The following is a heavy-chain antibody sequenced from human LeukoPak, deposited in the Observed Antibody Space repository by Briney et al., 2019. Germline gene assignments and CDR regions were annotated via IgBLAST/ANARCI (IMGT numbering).Heavy chain of an antibody. Sequence: ASVKVSCKASGYNFIGYYIHWLRQAPGQGLEWMGWINPYSGDTNYAQKFQGRVTMTRDTSISSAYMELSRLRSDDTAAYYCAREVAVAGTGWLGSAWGQGTLVTVSS. CDR2: INPYSGDT. V-gene: IGHV1-2*02. CDR1: GYNFIGYY. D-gene: IGHD6-13*01. CDR3: AREVAVAGTGWLGSA. J-gene: IGHJ5*02.